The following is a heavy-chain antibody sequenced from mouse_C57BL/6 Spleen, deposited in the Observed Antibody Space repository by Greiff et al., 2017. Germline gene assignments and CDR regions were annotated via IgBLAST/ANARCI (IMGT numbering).Heavy chain of an antibody. D-gene: IGHD6-1*01. V-gene: IGHV1-64*01. Sequence: VQLQQSGAELVKPGASVKLSCKASGYTFTSYRMHWVKQRPGQGLEWIGMIHPNSGSTNYNEKFKSKATLTVNKSSSTAYMQISILTSEASAVYYCARLREMGCYGYFDVWGTGTTVTVSS. J-gene: IGHJ1*03. CDR1: GYTFTSYR. CDR3: ARLREMGCYGYFDV. CDR2: IHPNSGST.